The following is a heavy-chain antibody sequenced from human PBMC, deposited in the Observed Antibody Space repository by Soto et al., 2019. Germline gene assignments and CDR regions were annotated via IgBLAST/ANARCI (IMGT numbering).Heavy chain of an antibody. V-gene: IGHV1-46*01. D-gene: IGHD3-22*01. CDR3: ARALQRSYDSSGYHDSYYYYGMDV. J-gene: IGHJ6*04. Sequence: ASVKVSCKASGYTFTSYYMHWVRQAPGQGLEWMGIINPSGGSTSYAQKFQGRVTMTRDTSTSTVYMELSSLRSEDTAVYYCARALQRSYDSSGYHDSYYYYGMDVWGKGTTVTVSS. CDR2: INPSGGST. CDR1: GYTFTSYY.